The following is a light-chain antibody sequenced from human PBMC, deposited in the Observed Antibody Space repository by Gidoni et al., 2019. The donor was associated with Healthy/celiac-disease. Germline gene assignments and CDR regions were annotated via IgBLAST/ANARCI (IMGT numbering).Light chain of an antibody. CDR1: QSGLYSSNNKNY. V-gene: IGKV4-1*01. CDR2: WAS. CDR3: QQYYSTPRT. Sequence: DIVMTQTQDSLAVSLGERATINCKSSQSGLYSSNNKNYLAWYQQNPGQPPKLLISWASTRESGVPDRFSGSGSGTDFTLTISSLQAEDVAVYYCQQYYSTPRTFGQGTKVEIK. J-gene: IGKJ1*01.